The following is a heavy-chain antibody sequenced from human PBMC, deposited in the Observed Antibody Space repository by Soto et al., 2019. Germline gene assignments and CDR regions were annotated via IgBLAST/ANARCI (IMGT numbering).Heavy chain of an antibody. CDR2: ISGSGGST. D-gene: IGHD3-22*01. Sequence: LRLSCAASGFTFSSYAMSWVRQAPGKGLEWVSAISGSGGSTYYADSVKGRFTISRDNSKNTLYLQMNSLRAEDTAVYYCAKVGYYYDSSGYAPRYWGQGTLVTVSS. V-gene: IGHV3-23*01. CDR1: GFTFSSYA. CDR3: AKVGYYYDSSGYAPRY. J-gene: IGHJ4*02.